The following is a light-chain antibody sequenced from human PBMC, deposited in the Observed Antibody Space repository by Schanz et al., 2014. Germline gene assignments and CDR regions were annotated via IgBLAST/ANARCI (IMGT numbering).Light chain of an antibody. CDR2: AAS. J-gene: IGKJ3*01. Sequence: EIVMTQSPATLSVSPGERATLSCRASQSVSSNLAWYQQKPGKAPKLLIYAASSLQSGVPSRFSGSGSGTDFTLTISSLQPEDIATYYCQQYDNFPPLVTFGPGTKVDIK. CDR1: QSVSSN. V-gene: IGKV3-15*01. CDR3: QQYDNFPPLVT.